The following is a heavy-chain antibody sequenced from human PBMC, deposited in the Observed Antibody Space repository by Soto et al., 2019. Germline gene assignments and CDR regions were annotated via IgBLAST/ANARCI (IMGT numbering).Heavy chain of an antibody. V-gene: IGHV4-39*01. CDR2: IYYSGST. J-gene: IGHJ4*02. CDR3: AKNLPKTGRFDY. Sequence: QLQLQESGPGLVKPSETLSLTCSLSGDSITRSTYFWAWIRQSPGKGLEWVGSIYYSGSTHYTPSLKSRVTISVARSKNQFSLKMSSVTASDTAVYYCAKNLPKTGRFDYWGPGTLVTVSS. CDR1: GDSITRSTYF.